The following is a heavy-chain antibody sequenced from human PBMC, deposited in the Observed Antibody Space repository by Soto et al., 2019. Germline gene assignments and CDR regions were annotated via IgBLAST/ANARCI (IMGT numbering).Heavy chain of an antibody. D-gene: IGHD6-13*01. Sequence: QMQLVQSGPEVKKPGTSVKVSCKASGFTFTRSAVQWVRQARGQRLEWIGWIVAGSDNTNYAQKFQERVTITRDMSTSTAYMELSSLRSEDTAVYDCAATLIAAIGTGHYYGMDVWGQGTTVTVSS. CDR1: GFTFTRSA. V-gene: IGHV1-58*01. CDR2: IVAGSDNT. CDR3: AATLIAAIGTGHYYGMDV. J-gene: IGHJ6*02.